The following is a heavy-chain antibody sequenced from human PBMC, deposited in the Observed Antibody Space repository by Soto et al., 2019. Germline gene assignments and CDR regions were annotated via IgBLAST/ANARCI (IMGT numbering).Heavy chain of an antibody. D-gene: IGHD3-10*01. V-gene: IGHV3-33*01. CDR3: ARLPARSDDGVDV. CDR2: IWYDGSNK. CDR1: GFTFSIYG. Sequence: QVQLVESGGGVVQPGRSLRLSCAGSGFTFSIYGIHWVRQAPGKGLEWVAVIWYDGSNKYYADSVKGRFTISRDNPKNREYLQRSSLRVEDTAVYYCARLPARSDDGVDVWGQGNPVSDSS. J-gene: IGHJ6*02.